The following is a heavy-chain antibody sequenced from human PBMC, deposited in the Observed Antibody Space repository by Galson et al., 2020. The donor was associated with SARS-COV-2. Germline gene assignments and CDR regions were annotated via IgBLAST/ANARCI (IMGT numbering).Heavy chain of an antibody. CDR2: ISMSGIPI. Sequence: GGSLRLSCAASGLTFSNTEMNWVRQAPGKGLEWLSYISMSGIPIYYADSVKGRFTISRDNAENSLYLQMNSLRAEDTGIYYCATGDVWFESWGQGTLVTVSS. D-gene: IGHD7-27*01. CDR1: GLTFSNTE. J-gene: IGHJ5*01. CDR3: ATGDVWFES. V-gene: IGHV3-48*03.